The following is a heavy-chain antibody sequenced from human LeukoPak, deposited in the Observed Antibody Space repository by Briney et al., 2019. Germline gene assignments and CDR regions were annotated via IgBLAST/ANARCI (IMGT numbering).Heavy chain of an antibody. V-gene: IGHV1-69*13. J-gene: IGHJ4*01. CDR2: IIPRLATT. CDR1: GGTFSSYA. D-gene: IGHD2-15*01. Sequence: ASVKVSCKASGGTFSSYAISWVRQAPGHGLEWIGGIIPRLATTNYAQNFQGRVTITADESTSTTYVELSSLRSEDTAVYYCARAGYCITGSCPPGDYWGQGTLVTVSS. CDR3: ARAGYCITGSCPPGDY.